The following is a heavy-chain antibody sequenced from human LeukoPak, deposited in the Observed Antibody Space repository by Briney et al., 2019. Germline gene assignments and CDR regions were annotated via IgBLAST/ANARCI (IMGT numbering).Heavy chain of an antibody. Sequence: PSETLSLTCTVSGGSISSYYWSWIRQPPGKGLEWIGYIYYSGSTNYNPSLKSRVTISVDTSKNQFSLKLSSVTAADTAVYYCAVAGQNSSSWYYFDYWGQGTLVTVSS. CDR2: IYYSGST. CDR1: GGSISSYY. V-gene: IGHV4-59*01. CDR3: AVAGQNSSSWYYFDY. D-gene: IGHD6-13*01. J-gene: IGHJ4*02.